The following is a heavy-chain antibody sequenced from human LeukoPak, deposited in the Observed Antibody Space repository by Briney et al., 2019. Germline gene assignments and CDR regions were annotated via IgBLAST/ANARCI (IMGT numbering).Heavy chain of an antibody. CDR3: ARSWIQLWPADS. D-gene: IGHD5-18*01. CDR2: IKHDGSEK. J-gene: IGHJ4*02. Sequence: PGGSLRLSCAASGFTFSSYWMSWVRQAPGKGLEWVANIKHDGSEKYYVDSVKGRFTISGDNANNSLYLQMNSLRVEDTAVYYCARSWIQLWPADSWGQGTLVTVSS. CDR1: GFTFSSYW. V-gene: IGHV3-7*01.